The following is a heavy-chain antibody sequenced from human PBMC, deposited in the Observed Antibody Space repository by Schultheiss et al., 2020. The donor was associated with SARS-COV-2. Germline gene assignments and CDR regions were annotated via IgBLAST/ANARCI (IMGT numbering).Heavy chain of an antibody. CDR3: ARGEYSSSSDYMDV. CDR2: INHSGST. V-gene: IGHV4-34*01. D-gene: IGHD6-6*01. J-gene: IGHJ6*03. Sequence: GSLRLSCAVYGGSFSGYYWSWIRQPPGKGLEWIGEINHSGSTNYNPSLKSRVTISVDTSKNQFSLKLSSVTAADTAVYYCARGEYSSSSDYMDVWGKGTTVTVSS. CDR1: GGSFSGYY.